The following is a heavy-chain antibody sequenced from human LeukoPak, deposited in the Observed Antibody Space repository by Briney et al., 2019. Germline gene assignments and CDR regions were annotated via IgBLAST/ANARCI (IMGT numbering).Heavy chain of an antibody. D-gene: IGHD4-17*01. CDR1: GGTFSSYA. CDR2: ISPIFGTA. CDR3: ARVGVYDYGDYNFDY. J-gene: IGHJ4*02. V-gene: IGHV1-69*05. Sequence: GSSVKVSCKASGGTFSSYAISWVRQAPGQGLEWMGGISPIFGTANYAQKFQGRVTITTDESTSTAYMELSSLRSEDTAVYYCARVGVYDYGDYNFDYWGQGTLVTVSS.